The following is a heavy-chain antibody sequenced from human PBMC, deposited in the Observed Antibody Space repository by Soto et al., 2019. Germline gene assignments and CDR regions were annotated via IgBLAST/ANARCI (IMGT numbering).Heavy chain of an antibody. Sequence: EVQLLESGGGLVQPGGSLRLSCAASGFTFSKYALSWVRQAPGKGLEWVSRIDEYGSTINYADSVRGRFTISRDNARNTLYLEMNSLRAEDTALYYCTRDIGGKGAYWGPGTLVTVSS. CDR3: TRDIGGKGAY. CDR1: GFTFSKYA. CDR2: IDEYGSTI. V-gene: IGHV3-74*01. J-gene: IGHJ4*02. D-gene: IGHD3-10*01.